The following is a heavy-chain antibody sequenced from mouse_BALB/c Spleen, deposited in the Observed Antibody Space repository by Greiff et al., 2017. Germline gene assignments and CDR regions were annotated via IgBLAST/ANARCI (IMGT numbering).Heavy chain of an antibody. V-gene: IGHV1S81*02. Sequence: VQLQQPGAELVKPGASVKLSCKASGYTFTSYWMHWVKQRPGQGLEWIGEINPSNGRTNYNEKFKSKATLTVDKSSSTAYMQLSSLTSEDSAVYYCARARSTMITCDYWGQGTTRTVSS. CDR1: GYTFTSYW. CDR3: ARARSTMITCDY. CDR2: INPSNGRT. D-gene: IGHD2-4*01. J-gene: IGHJ2*01.